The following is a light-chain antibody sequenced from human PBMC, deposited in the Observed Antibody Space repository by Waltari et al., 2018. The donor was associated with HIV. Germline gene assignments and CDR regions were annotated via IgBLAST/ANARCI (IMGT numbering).Light chain of an antibody. V-gene: IGLV2-11*01. J-gene: IGLJ2*01. CDR2: DVS. CDR3: CSYAGSYTMV. CDR1: SSDVGGYKF. Sequence: QSALTQPRSVSGSPGQSVTISCTGPSSDVGGYKFVSWYQQHPGKAPKVIIHDVSERPSGVPDRFSGSKSGNTASLTISGLQAEDDADYYCCSYAGSYTMVFGGGTKLTVL.